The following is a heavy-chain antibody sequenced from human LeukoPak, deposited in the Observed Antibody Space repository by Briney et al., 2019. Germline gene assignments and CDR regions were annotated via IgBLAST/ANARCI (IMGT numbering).Heavy chain of an antibody. D-gene: IGHD1-26*01. CDR1: GXTFSTYA. J-gene: IGHJ6*02. CDR2: ISAIGGNT. CDR3: AKDVRVGGGGMDV. V-gene: IGHV3-23*01. Sequence: GGSLRLSCSASGXTFSTYAMNWVRQAPGKGLEWVSLISAIGGNTYYADSVRGRFTISRDNSKNTLSLQMNSLRAEDTAVYYCAKDVRVGGGGMDVWGQGTPVTVSS.